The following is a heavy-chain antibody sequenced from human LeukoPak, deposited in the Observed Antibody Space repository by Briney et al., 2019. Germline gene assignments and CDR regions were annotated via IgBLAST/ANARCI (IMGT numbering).Heavy chain of an antibody. J-gene: IGHJ4*02. V-gene: IGHV3-30-3*01. CDR1: GFTFSSYT. Sequence: GGSLRLSCAASGFTFSSYTLHWVRQAPGKGLEWVAVVSYDGSNKYYADSVKGRFTISRDNSENTLYLQMNSLRLEDTAVYYCARGTLFGDCPDYWGQGTLVTVSS. D-gene: IGHD3-3*01. CDR2: VSYDGSNK. CDR3: ARGTLFGDCPDY.